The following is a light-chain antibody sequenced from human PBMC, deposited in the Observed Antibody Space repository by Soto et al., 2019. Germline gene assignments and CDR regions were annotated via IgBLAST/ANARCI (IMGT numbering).Light chain of an antibody. J-gene: IGKJ4*01. CDR3: QQYLNVPVT. CDR2: DAS. V-gene: IGKV1-33*01. CDR1: QDISNY. Sequence: DIQMTQSPSSLSASVGDRVTITCQASQDISNYLNWYQQKPGKAPKVLMYDASNLETGVPSRFSGSGSGTDFTFTISNLQPEDLATYYCQQYLNVPVTFGGGTKVEIK.